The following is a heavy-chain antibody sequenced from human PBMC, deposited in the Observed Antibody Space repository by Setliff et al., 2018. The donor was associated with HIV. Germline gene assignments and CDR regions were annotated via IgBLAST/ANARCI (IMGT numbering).Heavy chain of an antibody. CDR3: ARAAYSGTYLWEPASDL. V-gene: IGHV4-61*09. CDR2: VFVTGPT. J-gene: IGHJ2*01. D-gene: IGHD1-26*01. CDR1: GGSMRSGSHF. Sequence: SETLSLTCTVSGGSMRSGSHFWSWIRQPAGKGLEWLGHVFVTGPTNHNSALGSRITISVEPTKNQFSLNLASATAADTAVYYCARAAYSGTYLWEPASDLWSPGTLVTVSS.